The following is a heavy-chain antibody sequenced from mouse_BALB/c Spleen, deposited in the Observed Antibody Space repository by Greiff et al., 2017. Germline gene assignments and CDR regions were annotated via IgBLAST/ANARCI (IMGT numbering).Heavy chain of an antibody. CDR2: ISDGGSYT. J-gene: IGHJ3*01. Sequence: EVMLVESGGGLVKPGGSLKLSCAASGFTFSDYYMYWVRQTPEKRLEWVATISDGGSYTYYPDSVKGRFTISRDNAKNNLYLQMSSLKSEDTAMYYCARDYSTGTWFAYWGQGTLVTVSA. CDR1: GFTFSDYY. D-gene: IGHD4-1*02. V-gene: IGHV5-4*02. CDR3: ARDYSTGTWFAY.